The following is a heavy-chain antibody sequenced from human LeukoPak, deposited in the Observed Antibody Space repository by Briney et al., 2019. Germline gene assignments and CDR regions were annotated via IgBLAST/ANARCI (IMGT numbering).Heavy chain of an antibody. D-gene: IGHD3/OR15-3a*01. Sequence: GGSLRLSCAVSGITLSNYGMSCVRQAPGKGLEWLAGISDSGGSTTYADSVKGRFTIYRDNPKNTLYLQMNSLRAEDTAVYFCAKRGVVIRVILVGFHKEAYYFESWGQGALVTVSS. CDR1: GITLSNYG. V-gene: IGHV3-23*01. CDR3: AKRGVVIRVILVGFHKEAYYFES. CDR2: ISDSGGST. J-gene: IGHJ4*02.